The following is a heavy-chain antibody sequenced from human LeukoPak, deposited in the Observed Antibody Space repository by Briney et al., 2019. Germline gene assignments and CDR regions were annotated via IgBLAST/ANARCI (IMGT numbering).Heavy chain of an antibody. CDR3: AREGTMVRGVIDYYYGMDV. D-gene: IGHD3-10*01. Sequence: PSETLSLTCTVSGGSISSYYWSWIRQPPGKGLEWIGYIYYSGSTYYNPSLKSRVTISVDTSKNQFSLKLSSVTAADTAVYYCAREGTMVRGVIDYYYGMDVWGQGTTVTVSS. J-gene: IGHJ6*02. CDR2: IYYSGST. V-gene: IGHV4-59*12. CDR1: GGSISSYY.